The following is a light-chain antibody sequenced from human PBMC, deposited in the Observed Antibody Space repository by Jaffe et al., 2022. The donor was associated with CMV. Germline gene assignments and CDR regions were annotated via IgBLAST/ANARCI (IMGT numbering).Light chain of an antibody. CDR1: SSDVGSYNR. CDR3: SSYTSSSTWV. CDR2: EVS. J-gene: IGLJ3*02. V-gene: IGLV2-18*02. Sequence: QSALTQPPSVSGSPGQSVTISCTGTSSDVGSYNRVSWYQQSPGTAPKLMLYEVSKRPSGVPDRFSGSKSGNTASLTISGLQTEDEADYYCSSYTSSSTWVFGGGTKLTVL.